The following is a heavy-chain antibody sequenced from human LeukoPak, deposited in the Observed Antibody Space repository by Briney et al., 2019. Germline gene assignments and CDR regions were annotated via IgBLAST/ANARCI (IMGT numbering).Heavy chain of an antibody. CDR2: ISSSSSYT. CDR1: GFTFSDYY. V-gene: IGHV3-11*06. J-gene: IGHJ4*02. CDR3: ARIVVVPAAMGFDY. Sequence: SGGSLRLSCAASGFTFSDYYMSWIRQAPGKGLEWVSYISSSSSYTNYADSVKGRFTISRDNAKNSLYLQMNSLRAEDTAVYYCARIVVVPAAMGFDYWGQGTLVTVSS. D-gene: IGHD2-2*01.